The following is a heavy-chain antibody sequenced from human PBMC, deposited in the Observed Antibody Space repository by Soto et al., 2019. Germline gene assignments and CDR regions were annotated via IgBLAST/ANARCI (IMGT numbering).Heavy chain of an antibody. CDR1: GFTFSSYA. V-gene: IGHV3-23*01. CDR3: ALAARLFFEGYYYYGMDV. D-gene: IGHD6-6*01. J-gene: IGHJ6*02. CDR2: ISGSGGST. Sequence: EVQLLESGGGLVQPGGSLRLSCAASGFTFSSYAMSWVRQAPGKGLEWVSAISGSGGSTYYADSVKGRFTISRDNSKNTLYLQMNSLRAEDTVVYYCALAARLFFEGYYYYGMDVWGQGTTVTVSS.